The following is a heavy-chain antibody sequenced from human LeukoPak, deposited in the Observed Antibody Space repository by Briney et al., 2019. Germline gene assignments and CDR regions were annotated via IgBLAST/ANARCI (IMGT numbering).Heavy chain of an antibody. J-gene: IGHJ5*02. Sequence: GGSLRLSCAASGFTFSSYEMNWVRQAPGKGLEWVSYISSSGSTIYYADSVKGRFTISRDNAKNSLYLQMNSLRAEDTAVYYCARDAYSRGFDPWGQGTLVTVSS. V-gene: IGHV3-48*03. D-gene: IGHD6-13*01. CDR1: GFTFSSYE. CDR3: ARDAYSRGFDP. CDR2: ISSSGSTI.